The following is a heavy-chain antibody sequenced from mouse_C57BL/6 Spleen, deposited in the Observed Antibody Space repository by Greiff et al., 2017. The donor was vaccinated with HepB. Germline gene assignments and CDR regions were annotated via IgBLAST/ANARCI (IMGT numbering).Heavy chain of an antibody. CDR3: ARGQLGRAYWYFDV. V-gene: IGHV3-6*01. CDR1: GYSITSGYY. CDR2: ISYDGSN. J-gene: IGHJ1*03. Sequence: ESGPGLVKPSQSLSLTCSVTGYSITSGYYWNWIRQFPGNKLEWMGYISYDGSNNYNPSLKNRISITRDTSKNQFFLKLNSVTTEDTATYYCARGQLGRAYWYFDVWGTGTTVTVSS. D-gene: IGHD4-1*02.